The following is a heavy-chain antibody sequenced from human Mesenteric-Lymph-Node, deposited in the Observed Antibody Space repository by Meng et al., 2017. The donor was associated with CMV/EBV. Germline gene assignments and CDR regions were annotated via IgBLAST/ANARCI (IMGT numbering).Heavy chain of an antibody. CDR1: GYTFTDNY. CDR2: INPNSGAT. J-gene: IGHJ5*02. CDR3: ARDGAVNWFDP. V-gene: IGHV1-2*02. Sequence: ASVKVSCKASGYTFTDNYIHWVRQAPGEGLEWMGWINPNSGATKYAQTFQGRVTTTRDTSISSAYMELSRLRSDDTAVYYCARDGAVNWFDPWGQGTLVTVSS. D-gene: IGHD3-16*01.